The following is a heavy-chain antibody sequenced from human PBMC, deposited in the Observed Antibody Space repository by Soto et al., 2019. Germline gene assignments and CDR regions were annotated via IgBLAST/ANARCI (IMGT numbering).Heavy chain of an antibody. Sequence: GGSLRLSCAASGFTFSSYWMHWVRQAPGKGLVWVSRINSDGSSTSYADSVKGRFTISRDNAKNTLYLQMNSLRAEDTAVYYCARVDCTSCYYSAYYYYYGMDVWGQGTTVTVSS. CDR1: GFTFSSYW. CDR2: INSDGSST. J-gene: IGHJ6*02. CDR3: ARVDCTSCYYSAYYYYYGMDV. V-gene: IGHV3-74*01. D-gene: IGHD2-2*01.